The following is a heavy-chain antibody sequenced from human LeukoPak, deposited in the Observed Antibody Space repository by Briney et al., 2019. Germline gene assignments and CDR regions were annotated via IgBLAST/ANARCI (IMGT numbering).Heavy chain of an antibody. CDR2: ISSDTSYI. CDR1: GFTFSSYA. J-gene: IGHJ4*02. D-gene: IGHD4-17*01. V-gene: IGHV3-21*01. Sequence: GGPLRLSCAASGFTFSSYAMSWVRQAPGKGLEWVSLISSDTSYIHYADSVKGRFTISRDNAKNSVFLQMNSLRAEDTAVYYCARDTSTVTNREFDYWGQGTLVTVSS. CDR3: ARDTSTVTNREFDY.